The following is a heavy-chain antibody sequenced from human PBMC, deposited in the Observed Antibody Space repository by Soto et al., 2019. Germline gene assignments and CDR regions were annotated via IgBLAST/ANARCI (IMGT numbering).Heavy chain of an antibody. V-gene: IGHV3-30*18. CDR1: GFTFSSYG. Sequence: QVQLVESGGGVVQPGRSLRLSCAASGFTFSSYGMHWVRQAPGKGLEWVAVISYDGSNKYYADSVKGRFTISRDNSKNTLYLQMNSLRAEDTAVYYCAKSHDYGDYAVTSDFDIWGQGTMVTVSS. J-gene: IGHJ3*02. CDR2: ISYDGSNK. D-gene: IGHD4-17*01. CDR3: AKSHDYGDYAVTSDFDI.